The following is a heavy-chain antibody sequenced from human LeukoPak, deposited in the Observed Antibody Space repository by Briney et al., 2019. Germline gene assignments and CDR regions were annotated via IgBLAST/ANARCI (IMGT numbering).Heavy chain of an antibody. CDR2: INSDGSST. D-gene: IGHD2-15*01. Sequence: QTGGSLRLSCAASGXTFSRYWMHWVRQATGKGLVWVSRINSDGSSTIYADSVKGRFKISRDYAKNTLYLQMTSLRDEDTAVYYCAKGVSQGDCIFGTCYGDYWGQGTLVTVSS. CDR1: GXTFSRYW. V-gene: IGHV3-74*01. CDR3: AKGVSQGDCIFGTCYGDY. J-gene: IGHJ4*02.